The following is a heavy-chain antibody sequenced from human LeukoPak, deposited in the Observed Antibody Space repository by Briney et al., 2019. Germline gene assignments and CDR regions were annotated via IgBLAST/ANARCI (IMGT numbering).Heavy chain of an antibody. J-gene: IGHJ4*02. CDR2: ISYDGSNK. CDR1: GFTFSSYA. V-gene: IGHV3-30*04. Sequence: PGGSLRLSCAASGFTFSSYAMHWVRQAPGKGLEWVAVISYDGSNKYYADSVKGRFTISRDNSKNTLYLQMNSLRAEDTAVYYCAKGSSGYDSADFDYWGQGTLVTVSS. D-gene: IGHD5-12*01. CDR3: AKGSSGYDSADFDY.